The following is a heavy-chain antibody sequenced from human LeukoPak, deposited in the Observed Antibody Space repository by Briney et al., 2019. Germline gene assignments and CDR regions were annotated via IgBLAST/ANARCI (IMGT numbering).Heavy chain of an antibody. D-gene: IGHD6-19*01. CDR3: ARAVSGRFDY. CDR1: GGSLSSYY. Sequence: SETLSLTCTVSGGSLSSYYWSWIRQPPGKGLEWIGYIYYSGSTNYNPSLKSRVTISVDTSKNQFSLKLSSVTAADTAIYYCARAVSGRFDYWGQGTLVTVSS. CDR2: IYYSGST. J-gene: IGHJ4*02. V-gene: IGHV4-59*08.